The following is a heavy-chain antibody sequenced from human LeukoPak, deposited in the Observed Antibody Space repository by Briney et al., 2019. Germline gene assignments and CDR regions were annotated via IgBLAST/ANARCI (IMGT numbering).Heavy chain of an antibody. CDR2: ISGSGGST. D-gene: IGHD5-12*01. Sequence: GGSLRLSCAASGFTFSSHAMIGVRQAPGRGLEWVSAISGSGGSTYYADSVKGRFTISRDNSKNALYLQMNSLRAEDTAVYYCVPPGVATADWGQGTLVTVSS. J-gene: IGHJ4*02. CDR3: VPPGVATAD. CDR1: GFTFSSHA. V-gene: IGHV3-23*01.